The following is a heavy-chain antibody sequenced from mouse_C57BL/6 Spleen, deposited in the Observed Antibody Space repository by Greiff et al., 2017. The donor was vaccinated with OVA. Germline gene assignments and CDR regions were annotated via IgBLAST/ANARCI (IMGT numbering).Heavy chain of an antibody. D-gene: IGHD2-4*01. CDR1: GYSITSGYY. CDR3: ARGFYYDYDGDYAMDY. V-gene: IGHV3-6*01. CDR2: ISYDGSN. J-gene: IGHJ4*01. Sequence: EVQLVESGPGLVKPSQSLSLTCSVTGYSITSGYYWNWIRQFPGNKLEWMGYISYDGSNNYNPSLKNRISITRDTSKNQFFLKLNSVTTEDTATYYCARGFYYDYDGDYAMDYWGQGTSVTVSS.